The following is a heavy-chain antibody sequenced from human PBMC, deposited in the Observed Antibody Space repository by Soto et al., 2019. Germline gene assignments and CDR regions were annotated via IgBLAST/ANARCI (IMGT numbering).Heavy chain of an antibody. CDR3: AKDSGRGIAVAGKVTSYYCGMDV. V-gene: IGHV3-23*01. D-gene: IGHD6-19*01. CDR1: GFTFSSYA. CDR2: ISGSGGST. Sequence: EVQLLESGGGLVQPGGSLRLSCAASGFTFSSYAMSWVRQAPGKGLEWVSAISGSGGSTYYADSVKGRFTISRDNSKNTLYLQMNSLRAEETAVYYCAKDSGRGIAVAGKVTSYYCGMDVWGQGTTVTVSS. J-gene: IGHJ6*02.